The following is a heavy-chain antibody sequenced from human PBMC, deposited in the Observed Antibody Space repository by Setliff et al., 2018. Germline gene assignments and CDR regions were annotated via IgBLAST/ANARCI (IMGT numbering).Heavy chain of an antibody. Sequence: SETLSLTCTVSGGSISSGGYYWSWIRQHPGKGLEWIGYIYYSGSTYYNPSLKSRVTISVDTSKNQFSLKLSSVTAADTAVYYCARDVRYYYGSGSYYNDWFDPWGQGTLVTVSS. D-gene: IGHD3-10*01. CDR2: IYYSGST. V-gene: IGHV4-31*03. CDR1: GGSISSGGYY. CDR3: ARDVRYYYGSGSYYNDWFDP. J-gene: IGHJ5*02.